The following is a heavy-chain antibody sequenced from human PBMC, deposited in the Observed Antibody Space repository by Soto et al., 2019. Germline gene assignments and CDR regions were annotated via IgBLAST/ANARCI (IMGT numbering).Heavy chain of an antibody. CDR1: GYAFSQLY. D-gene: IGHD4-17*01. Sequence: QVQLVQSGAEVKKPGASVKVSCKASGYAFSQLYIHWMRQAPGQGLEWMGWINPNSGRTKVAQKFQGCVTMTRDTSIKTVYMELSGLKSDATAVYYCARESGGTTATLDYYYFYVDVWGKGTTVTVSS. V-gene: IGHV1-2*04. J-gene: IGHJ6*03. CDR3: ARESGGTTATLDYYYFYVDV. CDR2: INPNSGRT.